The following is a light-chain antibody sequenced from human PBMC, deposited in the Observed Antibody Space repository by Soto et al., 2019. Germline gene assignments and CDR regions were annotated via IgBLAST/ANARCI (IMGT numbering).Light chain of an antibody. CDR2: DVN. Sequence: QSALTQPASVSGSPGQSITISCTGTYSDVGTYNRVSWYQQSPGKAPKLMIYDVNKRPSGVPDRFSGSKSGNTASLTISGLQDEDEADSYCCSYVGTYTYVFGTGTKVTVL. J-gene: IGLJ1*01. CDR1: YSDVGTYNR. V-gene: IGLV2-11*01. CDR3: CSYVGTYTYV.